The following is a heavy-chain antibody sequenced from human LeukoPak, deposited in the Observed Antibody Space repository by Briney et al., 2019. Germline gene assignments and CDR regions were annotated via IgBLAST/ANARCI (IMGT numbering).Heavy chain of an antibody. D-gene: IGHD3-3*01. CDR1: GYSFTSYW. Sequence: GESLKISCKGSGYSFTSYWIGWVRQMPGKGLEWMGIIYPGDSDTRYSPSLQGQVTISADKSISTAYLQWSSLKASDTAMYYCARLTYYDLWSDYSTGFDYWGQGTLVTVSS. J-gene: IGHJ4*02. V-gene: IGHV5-51*01. CDR3: ARLTYYDLWSDYSTGFDY. CDR2: IYPGDSDT.